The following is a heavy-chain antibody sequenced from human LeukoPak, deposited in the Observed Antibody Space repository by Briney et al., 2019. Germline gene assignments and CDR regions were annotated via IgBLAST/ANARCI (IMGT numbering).Heavy chain of an antibody. J-gene: IGHJ4*02. CDR2: ISAYTGHT. CDR3: SRTTDASGSHYPLDY. V-gene: IGHV1-18*01. CDR1: GYTFINYG. D-gene: IGHD3-10*01. Sequence: GASVKVSCKTSGYTFINYGISWVRQAPGQGLEWMAWISAYTGHTRYAQKFKGRATMTTDSATSTVYMDLRSLSSDDTAVYYCSRTTDASGSHYPLDYWGQGTLVTVSS.